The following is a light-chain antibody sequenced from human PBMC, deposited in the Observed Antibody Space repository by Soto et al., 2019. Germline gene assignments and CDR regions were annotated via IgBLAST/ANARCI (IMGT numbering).Light chain of an antibody. J-gene: IGKJ1*01. CDR1: QSVSNY. Sequence: EIVLTQSPATLSLSPGERATLSCRASQSVSNYLAWYQHKPGQAPRLLIYDASSRATGIPARFSGSGSVPDFTLTISSLEPEDFSVYFCQLRSNWPPTWTFGQGTKVEIK. CDR2: DAS. CDR3: QLRSNWPPTWT. V-gene: IGKV3-11*01.